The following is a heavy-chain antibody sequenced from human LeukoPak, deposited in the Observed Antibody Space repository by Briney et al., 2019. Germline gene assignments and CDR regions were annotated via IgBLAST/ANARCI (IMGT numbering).Heavy chain of an antibody. Sequence: KFGESLKISCKGSAYSFTSYWIGWVRQMPGKGLEWMGIIYPGDSDTIYSPSFQGQVTISADKSISTAYLQWSSLKASDTAMYFCARLTTLTSNFDYWGQGTLVTVSS. D-gene: IGHD4-17*01. V-gene: IGHV5-51*01. CDR3: ARLTTLTSNFDY. J-gene: IGHJ4*02. CDR2: IYPGDSDT. CDR1: AYSFTSYW.